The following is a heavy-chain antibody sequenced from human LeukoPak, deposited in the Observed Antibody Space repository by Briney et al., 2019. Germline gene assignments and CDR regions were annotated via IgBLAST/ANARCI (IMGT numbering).Heavy chain of an antibody. D-gene: IGHD2-8*02. V-gene: IGHV3-30-3*01. CDR3: ARPMNRWRNYFDY. CDR2: ISYDGSNK. Sequence: GGSLRLSCAASGFTFSSYAMHWVRQAPGKGLEWVAVISYDGSNKYYADSVKGRFTISRDNSKNTLYLQMNSLRAEDTAVYYCARPMNRWRNYFDYWGQGTLVTASS. CDR1: GFTFSSYA. J-gene: IGHJ4*02.